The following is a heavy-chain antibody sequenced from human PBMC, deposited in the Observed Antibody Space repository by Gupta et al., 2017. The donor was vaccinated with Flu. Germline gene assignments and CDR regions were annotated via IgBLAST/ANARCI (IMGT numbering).Heavy chain of an antibody. CDR2: IYYTGST. Sequence: FWSWIRQPPGKGLEWIGYIYYTGSTNYNPSLKSRVTISMDTSRNQFSLILSSVTAADTAVYFCARENIVGGTFDYWGQGTLVTVPS. CDR3: ARENIVGGTFDY. V-gene: IGHV4-59*01. J-gene: IGHJ4*02. D-gene: IGHD1-26*01. CDR1: F.